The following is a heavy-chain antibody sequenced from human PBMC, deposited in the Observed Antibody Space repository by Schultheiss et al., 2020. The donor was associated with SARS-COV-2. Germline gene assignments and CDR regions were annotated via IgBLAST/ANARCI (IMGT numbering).Heavy chain of an antibody. CDR3: ARSSSWTYYYYYGMDV. V-gene: IGHV3-23*01. Sequence: GGSLRLSCAASGFTVSSNYMSWVRQAPGKGLEWVSVISGSGGSTYYADSVKGRFTISRDNSKNTLYLQMNSLRAEDTAVYYCARSSSWTYYYYYGMDVWGQGTTVTVSS. CDR2: ISGSGGST. CDR1: GFTVSSNY. J-gene: IGHJ6*02. D-gene: IGHD6-13*01.